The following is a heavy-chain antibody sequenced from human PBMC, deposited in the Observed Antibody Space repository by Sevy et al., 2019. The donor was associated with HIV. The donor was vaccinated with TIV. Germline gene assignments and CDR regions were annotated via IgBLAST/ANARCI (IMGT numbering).Heavy chain of an antibody. V-gene: IGHV4-59*01. CDR1: GGSISSYY. J-gene: IGHJ5*02. CDR2: IYYSGST. D-gene: IGHD6-13*01. Sequence: SETLSLTCTVSGGSISSYYWSWIRQPPGKGLEWIRYIYYSGSTNYNPSLKSRVTISVDTSKNQFSLKLSSVTAADTAVYYCARGGGIAEGTFDPWGQGTLVTVSS. CDR3: ARGGGIAEGTFDP.